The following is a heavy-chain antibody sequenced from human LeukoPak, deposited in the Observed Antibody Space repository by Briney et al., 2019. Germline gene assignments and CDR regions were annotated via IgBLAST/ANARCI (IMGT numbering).Heavy chain of an antibody. CDR2: INPSGGST. D-gene: IGHD3-3*01. J-gene: IGHJ4*02. CDR3: ARAPLTIDYDFWSGSPRYYFDY. CDR1: GYTFTSYA. Sequence: ASVKVSCKASGYTFTSYAMNWVRQAPGQGLEWMGIINPSGGSTNYAQKFQGRVTMTTDTSTSTAYMELRSLRSDDTAVYYCARAPLTIDYDFWSGSPRYYFDYWGQGTLVTVSS. V-gene: IGHV1-46*01.